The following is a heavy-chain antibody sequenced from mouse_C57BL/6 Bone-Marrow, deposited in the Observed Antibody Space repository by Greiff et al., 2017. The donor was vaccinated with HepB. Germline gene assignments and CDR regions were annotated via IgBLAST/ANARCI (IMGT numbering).Heavy chain of an antibody. CDR3: VSLYEEFAY. D-gene: IGHD2-3*01. J-gene: IGHJ3*01. Sequence: VKDRFTISRDDSESMLYLQMNNLKTEDTAMYYCVSLYEEFAYWGQGTLVTVSA. V-gene: IGHV10-1*01.